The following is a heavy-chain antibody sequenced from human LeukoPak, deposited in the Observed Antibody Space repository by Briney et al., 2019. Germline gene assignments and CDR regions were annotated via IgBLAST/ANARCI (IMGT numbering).Heavy chain of an antibody. CDR1: GGSISSYY. D-gene: IGHD6-19*01. V-gene: IGHV4-59*01. Sequence: SETLSLTCTVSGGSISSYYWSWIWQPPGKGLEWIGYIYYSGSTNYNPSLKSRVTISVDTSKNQFSLKLSSVTAADTAVYYCARDGDGSGWSDYWGQGTLATVSS. CDR3: ARDGDGSGWSDY. CDR2: IYYSGST. J-gene: IGHJ4*02.